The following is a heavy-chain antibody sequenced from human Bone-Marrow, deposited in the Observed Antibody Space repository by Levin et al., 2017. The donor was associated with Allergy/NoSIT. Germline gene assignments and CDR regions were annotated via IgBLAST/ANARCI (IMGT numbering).Heavy chain of an antibody. D-gene: IGHD3-9*01. Sequence: GGSLRLSCAASGFTFSSDWMHWVRQAPGKGLVWVSRIRFDTITTAYADSVKGRFTISRDNAKNTLYLQMNSLSAEDTAVYYCGRGRGDTLISHWGQGTLVTVSS. V-gene: IGHV3-74*01. CDR3: GRGRGDTLISH. CDR2: IRFDTITT. J-gene: IGHJ4*02. CDR1: GFTFSSDW.